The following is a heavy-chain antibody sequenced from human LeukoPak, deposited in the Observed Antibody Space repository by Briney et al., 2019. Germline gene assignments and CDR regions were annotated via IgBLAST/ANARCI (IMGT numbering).Heavy chain of an antibody. J-gene: IGHJ4*02. Sequence: PSETLSLTCAVYRGSFSGYYWTCIRQSPGKGLEWIGEINHSGTTNYNPSLKSRVTISIDTSKNQFSLKLSSVTAADTAVYYCARGPTIDYDILTGYYYFDYWGQGTLVTVSS. CDR2: INHSGTT. CDR1: RGSFSGYY. V-gene: IGHV4-34*01. D-gene: IGHD3-9*01. CDR3: ARGPTIDYDILTGYYYFDY.